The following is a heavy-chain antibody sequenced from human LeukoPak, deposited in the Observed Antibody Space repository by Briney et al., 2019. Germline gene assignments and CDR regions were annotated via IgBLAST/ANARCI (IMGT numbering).Heavy chain of an antibody. CDR1: RGTFSSYT. CDR3: VRWGCYYNFPQYTWFDP. Sequence: ASLKDSSKPSRGTFSSYTISCVRQAPGQRLEWMGQIIPIFGTANSAQKFQGRVTITTDESTSTAYIDMSSLRSENTAVYNCVRWGCYYNFPQYTWFDPWSEPTLVTVSS. CDR2: IIPIFGTA. D-gene: IGHD3-10*01. V-gene: IGHV1-69*05. J-gene: IGHJ5*02.